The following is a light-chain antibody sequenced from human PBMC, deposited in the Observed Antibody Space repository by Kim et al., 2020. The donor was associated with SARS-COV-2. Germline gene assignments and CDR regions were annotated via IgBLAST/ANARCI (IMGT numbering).Light chain of an antibody. Sequence: QSALTQPASVSGSPGQSITISCTGTSSDVGSYNLVSWYQQHPGKAPKLMIYEVSKRPSGVSNRFSGSKSGNTASLTISGLQAEDEADYYCCSYAGSYVFGTGTNVT. CDR2: EVS. J-gene: IGLJ1*01. V-gene: IGLV2-23*02. CDR3: CSYAGSYV. CDR1: SSDVGSYNL.